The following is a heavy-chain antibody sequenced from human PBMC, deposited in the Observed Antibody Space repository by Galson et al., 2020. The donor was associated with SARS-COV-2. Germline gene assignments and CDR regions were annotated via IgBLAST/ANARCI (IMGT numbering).Heavy chain of an antibody. CDR2: INSDGSTT. CDR3: TSGSCSISNCQFTVLGAY. CDR1: GFTFSTYW. D-gene: IGHD2-2*03. J-gene: IGHJ4*02. V-gene: IGHV3-74*01. Sequence: GGSLRLSCAASGFTFSTYWMHWVRQAPGKGLVWVSRINSDGSTTNYADSVKSRCTISRDNAKNTLYLQMDSLRAEDTAVYYCTSGSCSISNCQFTVLGAYWGQGILVSVSS.